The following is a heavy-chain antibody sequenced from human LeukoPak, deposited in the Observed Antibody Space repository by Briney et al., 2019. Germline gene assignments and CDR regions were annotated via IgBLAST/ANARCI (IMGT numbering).Heavy chain of an antibody. CDR1: GFTFSSYG. D-gene: IGHD3-22*01. CDR3: ARDSSPWYYYDRSGSNGFDP. Sequence: GGSLRLSCAASGFTFSSYGMHWVRQAPGKGLEWVALISYDGRSEYYADSVKGRFTISRDNSKNTLFLQMNSLRAEDTAVYYCARDSSPWYYYDRSGSNGFDPWGQGTLVTVSS. CDR2: ISYDGRSE. V-gene: IGHV3-30*03. J-gene: IGHJ5*02.